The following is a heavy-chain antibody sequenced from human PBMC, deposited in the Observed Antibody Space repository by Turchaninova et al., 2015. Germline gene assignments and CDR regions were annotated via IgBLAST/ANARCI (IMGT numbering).Heavy chain of an antibody. CDR3: ARDVLLWFGESGGMDV. V-gene: IGHV3-30-3*01. J-gene: IGHJ6*02. CDR1: GFTFSSYA. CDR2: ISYDGSNK. D-gene: IGHD3-10*01. Sequence: SWGGVVQPGRSLRLSCAASGFTFSSYAMHWVRQAPGKGLEWVAVISYDGSNKDYADSVKGRFTISRDNSKNTLYLQMNSLRAEDTAVYYCARDVLLWFGESGGMDVWGQGTTVTVSS.